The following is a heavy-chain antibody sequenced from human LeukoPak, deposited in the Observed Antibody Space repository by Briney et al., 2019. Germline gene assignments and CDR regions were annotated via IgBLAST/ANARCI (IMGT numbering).Heavy chain of an antibody. D-gene: IGHD3-10*01. CDR1: GFIFSNCW. J-gene: IGHJ6*02. CDR2: IKTDASEK. CDR3: AKDRVDYYGSGRLTYYYGMDV. V-gene: IGHV3-7*01. Sequence: GSLRLSCETSGFIFSNCWMTWVRQAPGKGLEWVANIKTDASEKYYADSVKGRFTISRDNAKMSLYLQMNSLRAEDTAVYYCAKDRVDYYGSGRLTYYYGMDVWGQGTTVTVSS.